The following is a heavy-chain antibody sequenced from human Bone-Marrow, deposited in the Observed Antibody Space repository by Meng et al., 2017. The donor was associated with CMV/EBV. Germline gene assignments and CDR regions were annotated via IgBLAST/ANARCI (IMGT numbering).Heavy chain of an antibody. CDR3: ARAPWAATVAGKRYYFDY. D-gene: IGHD6-19*01. Sequence: VKVSCKASGYTFTGYYMHWVRQAPGQGLEWMGWINPNSGGTNYAQKFQGRVTMTRDTSISTAYMELSRLRSDDTAVYYCARAPWAATVAGKRYYFDYWGQGTLVTVSS. J-gene: IGHJ4*02. CDR1: GYTFTGYY. V-gene: IGHV1-2*02. CDR2: INPNSGGT.